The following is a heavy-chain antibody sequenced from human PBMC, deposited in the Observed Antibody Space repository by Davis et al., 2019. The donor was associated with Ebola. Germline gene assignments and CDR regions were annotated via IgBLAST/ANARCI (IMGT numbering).Heavy chain of an antibody. CDR1: GNSFTSHW. Sequence: GESLMISCKASGNSFTSHWIGWVRQMPGKGLEWMGLIYTGDSDTRYSPSFRGQVTISADKSIKTGFLQWSSLKASDTAMYYCASLRRTITGMDDSFDIWGQGTMVTVSS. D-gene: IGHD2-8*02. V-gene: IGHV5-51*01. CDR2: IYTGDSDT. J-gene: IGHJ3*02. CDR3: ASLRRTITGMDDSFDI.